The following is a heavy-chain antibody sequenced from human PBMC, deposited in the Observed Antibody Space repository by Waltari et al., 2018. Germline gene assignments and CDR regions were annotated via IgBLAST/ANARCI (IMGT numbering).Heavy chain of an antibody. J-gene: IGHJ4*02. CDR1: GGTFSSYA. V-gene: IGHV1-18*01. D-gene: IGHD6-13*01. CDR2: ISAYNVNT. CDR3: ATDLIAAAGHFFDY. Sequence: QVQLVQSGAEVKKPGSSVKVSCKASGGTFSSYAISWVRQAPGQGLEWMGWISAYNVNTNYAQKLQGRVTMTTDTSTSTAYMELRSLRSEDTAVYYCATDLIAAAGHFFDYWGQGTLVTVSS.